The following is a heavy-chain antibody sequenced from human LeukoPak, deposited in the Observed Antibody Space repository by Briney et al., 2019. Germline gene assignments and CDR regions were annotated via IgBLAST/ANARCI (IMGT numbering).Heavy chain of an antibody. J-gene: IGHJ4*02. CDR1: GFTFSTYT. CDR2: ISGSGGST. D-gene: IGHD6-19*01. CDR3: AKALGGPTVAGNDY. V-gene: IGHV3-23*01. Sequence: PGGSLRLSCAASGFTFSTYTMNWVRQAPGKGLEWVSAISGSGGSTYYADSVKGRFTISRDNSKNTLYLQMNSLRAEDTAVYYCAKALGGPTVAGNDYWGQGTLVTVSS.